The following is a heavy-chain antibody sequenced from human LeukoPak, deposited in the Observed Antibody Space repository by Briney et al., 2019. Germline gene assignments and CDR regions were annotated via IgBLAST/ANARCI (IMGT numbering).Heavy chain of an antibody. J-gene: IGHJ3*02. V-gene: IGHV3-7*01. Sequence: PGGSLRLSCAASGFTFTTYWMSWVRQAPGKGLEWVANIKQDGTEKYYVDSVKGRFTISRDNAKNSLYLQMNSLRVEDTAVYYCARDDGYYYDSSATGIWGQGTMVTVSS. CDR1: GFTFTTYW. D-gene: IGHD3-22*01. CDR3: ARDDGYYYDSSATGI. CDR2: IKQDGTEK.